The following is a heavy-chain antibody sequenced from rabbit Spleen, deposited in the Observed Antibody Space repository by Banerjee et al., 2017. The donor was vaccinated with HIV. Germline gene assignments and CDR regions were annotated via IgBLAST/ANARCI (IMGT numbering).Heavy chain of an antibody. CDR2: IYTGNGKN. J-gene: IGHJ4*01. CDR3: TRDDGSGHYIDGYFNL. CDR1: GFSYSSGYD. V-gene: IGHV1S45*01. Sequence: QEQLVESGGGLVRPGASLTLICTASGFSYSSGYDMSWVRQAPGKGLEWIGFIYTGNGKNYYASWAKGRFTISKTSSTTVTLQVTSLTAADTATYFCTRDDGSGHYIDGYFNLWGQGTLVTVS. D-gene: IGHD1-1*01.